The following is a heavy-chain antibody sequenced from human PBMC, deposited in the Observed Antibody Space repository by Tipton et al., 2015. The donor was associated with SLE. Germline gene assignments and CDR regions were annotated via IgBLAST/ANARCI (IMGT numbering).Heavy chain of an antibody. V-gene: IGHV3-9*01. J-gene: IGHJ3*02. CDR2: ISWNSGTI. CDR1: GFTFREHA. Sequence: RSLRLSCVASGFTFREHAMYWVRLAPGKGLEWVSGISWNSGTIGYADSVKGRFTISRDNAKNSLYLQMNSLRAEDTAFYYCAKDIGKRRDGYTGGDAFHIWGQGTMVTVSS. CDR3: AKDIGKRRDGYTGGDAFHI. D-gene: IGHD5-24*01.